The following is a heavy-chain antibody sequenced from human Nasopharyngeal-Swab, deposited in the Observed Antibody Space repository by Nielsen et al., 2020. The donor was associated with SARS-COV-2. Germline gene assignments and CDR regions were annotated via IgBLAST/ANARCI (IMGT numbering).Heavy chain of an antibody. J-gene: IGHJ4*02. CDR3: AGGEYFFSSGYYYFDY. D-gene: IGHD3-22*01. Sequence: SETLSLTCTVSGGSISSYYWSWIRQPPGKGLEWIGYIYSSGSTNYNPSLKSRVTISVDTSKNQYSLKLSSVTAADTAVYFCAGGEYFFSSGYYYFDYWGQGTLVTVSS. CDR1: GGSISSYY. CDR2: IYSSGST. V-gene: IGHV4-59*01.